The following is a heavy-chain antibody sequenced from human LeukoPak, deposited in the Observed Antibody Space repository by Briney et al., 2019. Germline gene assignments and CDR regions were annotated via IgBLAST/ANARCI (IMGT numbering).Heavy chain of an antibody. D-gene: IGHD6-13*01. CDR2: VTWSSRGK. CDR3: AKDSEARSISWSFHFDL. Sequence: GGSLRLSCEASGFTLEDYGIHWVRQVPGKGLEWVSGVTWSSRGKKYADSVRGRFSISRDDANTSLFLQMNNLRPEDTALYYCAKDSEARSISWSFHFDLWGRGTLVTVSS. CDR1: GFTLEDYG. J-gene: IGHJ2*01. V-gene: IGHV3-9*01.